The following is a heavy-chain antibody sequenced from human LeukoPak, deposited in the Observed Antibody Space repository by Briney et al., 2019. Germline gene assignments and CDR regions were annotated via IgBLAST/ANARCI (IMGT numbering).Heavy chain of an antibody. Sequence: GGSLRLSCAASGFTFGSYSMNWVRQAPGKGLEWLSYISSGSSTIYYADSVKGRFTISSDNAKNSLYLQMNSLRAEDTAVYYCARGIWNDPYYWGQGTLVTVSS. J-gene: IGHJ4*02. CDR2: ISSGSSTI. CDR3: ARGIWNDPYY. V-gene: IGHV3-48*01. D-gene: IGHD1-1*01. CDR1: GFTFGSYS.